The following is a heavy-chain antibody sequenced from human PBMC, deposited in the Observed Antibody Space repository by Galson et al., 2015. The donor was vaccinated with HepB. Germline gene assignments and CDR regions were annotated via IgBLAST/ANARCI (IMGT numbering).Heavy chain of an antibody. V-gene: IGHV3-74*01. J-gene: IGHJ4*02. CDR2: IKNDGTGT. Sequence: SLRLSCAASGFTFSTYWMHWVRQAPGKGLVWVSRIKNDGTGTSYADSVKGRFTISRDDAKNTLYLQMNSLRAEDTAVYYCGCDSGYWGQGTLVTVSS. CDR1: GFTFSTYW. CDR3: GCDSGY. D-gene: IGHD2-21*02.